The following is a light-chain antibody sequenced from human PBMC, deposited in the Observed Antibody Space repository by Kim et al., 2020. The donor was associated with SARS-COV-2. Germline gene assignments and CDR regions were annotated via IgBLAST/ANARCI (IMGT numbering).Light chain of an antibody. J-gene: IGKJ4*01. CDR2: DAS. Sequence: GSPGERATLSCGASQSVGSNLAWYEQKPGQAPRLLIYDASIRATEIPARFSGSGSGTEFTLIISSLQSEDFAVYYCQQYSKWPLTFGGGTKVDIK. V-gene: IGKV3-15*01. CDR1: QSVGSN. CDR3: QQYSKWPLT.